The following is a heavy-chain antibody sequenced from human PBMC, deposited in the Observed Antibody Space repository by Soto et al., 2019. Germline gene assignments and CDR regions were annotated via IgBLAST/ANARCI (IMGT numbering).Heavy chain of an antibody. CDR3: ARRNYGEEGYFFDF. Sequence: SETLSLTCTVSGGSITGYYWSWIRLPPGKGLEWIGYIYDSGTTTYNAALKSRVSISAETSKNQFSLNLRSVTAADTAIYYCARRNYGEEGYFFDFWGQGVPVTVSS. CDR2: IYDSGTT. J-gene: IGHJ4*02. D-gene: IGHD4-17*01. V-gene: IGHV4-4*09. CDR1: GGSITGYY.